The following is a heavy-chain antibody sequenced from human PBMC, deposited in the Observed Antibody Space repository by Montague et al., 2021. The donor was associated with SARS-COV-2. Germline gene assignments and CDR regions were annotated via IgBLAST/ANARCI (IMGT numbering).Heavy chain of an antibody. CDR1: GGSISSGGYY. CDR2: IFYSGST. CDR3: AKASRGYGGDFDS. J-gene: IGHJ4*02. Sequence: SETLSLTCTVSGGSISSGGYYWSWVRQPPGKGLEWLGYIFYSGSTYNPSLNSRVTMSLDTSKNHFSLNLISVTAADTAVYYCAKASRGYGGDFDSWGQGTLVIVSS. D-gene: IGHD4-23*01. V-gene: IGHV4-61*03.